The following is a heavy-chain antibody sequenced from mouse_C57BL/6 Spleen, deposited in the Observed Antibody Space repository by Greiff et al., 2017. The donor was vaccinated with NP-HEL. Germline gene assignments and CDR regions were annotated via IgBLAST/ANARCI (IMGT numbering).Heavy chain of an antibody. Sequence: EVKVVESEGGLVQPGSSMKLSCTASGFTFSDYYMAWVRQVPEKGLEWVANINYDGSSTYYLDSLKSRFIISRDNAKNILYLQMSSLKSEDTATYYCARDPGGYYFDYWGQGTTLTVSS. CDR2: INYDGSST. V-gene: IGHV5-16*01. CDR1: GFTFSDYY. J-gene: IGHJ2*01. CDR3: ARDPGGYYFDY. D-gene: IGHD1-1*02.